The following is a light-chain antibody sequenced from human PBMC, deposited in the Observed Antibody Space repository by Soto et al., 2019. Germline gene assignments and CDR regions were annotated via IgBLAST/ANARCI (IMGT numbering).Light chain of an antibody. V-gene: IGKV3-20*01. Sequence: EIVLTQSPDTLSLSPGERATISCRASQIIGNNYLAWYQQKPGQAPRLLIDDASRRATGIPDRFTGSGSGADFALTISRLEPEDFAVYYCQRCAYSPRTFGQGTKVEVK. CDR1: QIIGNNY. CDR2: DAS. CDR3: QRCAYSPRT. J-gene: IGKJ1*01.